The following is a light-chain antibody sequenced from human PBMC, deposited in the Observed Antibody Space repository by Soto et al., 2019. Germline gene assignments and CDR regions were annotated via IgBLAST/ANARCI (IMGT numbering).Light chain of an antibody. V-gene: IGKV3-15*01. J-gene: IGKJ3*01. CDR1: QSVSSD. CDR3: QQYNNWPFT. Sequence: EIVMTQSPATLSVSPGERATLSCRASQSVSSDLAWYQQKPGQAPRLLIYGASTRATGNPARFSGSGSGTEFTLTISSLQSEDFALYYCQQYNNWPFTFGPGTKVDIK. CDR2: GAS.